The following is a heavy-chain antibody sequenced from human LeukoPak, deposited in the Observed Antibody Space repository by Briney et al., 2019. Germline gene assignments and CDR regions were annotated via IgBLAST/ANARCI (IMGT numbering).Heavy chain of an antibody. CDR1: GFTFSSYG. D-gene: IGHD6-13*01. CDR3: AKEGGDSSSWTLNYYYYYMDV. J-gene: IGHJ6*03. V-gene: IGHV3-30*02. CDR2: IRYDGSNK. Sequence: GGSLRLSCAASGFTFSSYGMYWVRQAPGKGLEWVAFIRYDGSNKYYADSVKGRFTISRDNSKNTLYLQMNSLRAEDTAVYYCAKEGGDSSSWTLNYYYYYMDVWGKGTTVTVSS.